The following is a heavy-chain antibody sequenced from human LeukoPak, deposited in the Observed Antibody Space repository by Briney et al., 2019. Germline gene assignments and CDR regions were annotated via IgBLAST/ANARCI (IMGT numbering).Heavy chain of an antibody. V-gene: IGHV4-39*01. D-gene: IGHD6-13*01. CDR1: GSSISNYY. Sequence: SETLSLTCIVSGSSISNYYWGWIRQPPGKGLEWIGSIYYSGSTYYNPSLKSRVTISVDTSKNQFSPKLSSVTAADTAVYYCARRPSIAAAGTPNWYFDLWGRGTLVTVSS. CDR3: ARRPSIAAAGTPNWYFDL. J-gene: IGHJ2*01. CDR2: IYYSGST.